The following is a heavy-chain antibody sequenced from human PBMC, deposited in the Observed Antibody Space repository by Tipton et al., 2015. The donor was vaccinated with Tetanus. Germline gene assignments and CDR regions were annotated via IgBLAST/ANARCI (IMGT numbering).Heavy chain of an antibody. Sequence: TLSLTCAAYGGSFSVYYWSWIRQPPGKGLEWIGEINHSGSTNYNPSLKRRVTISVDTSKNQFSLKLSSVTAADTAVYYCAREAYSFGFYYYYGMNVWGQGTTVTVSS. J-gene: IGHJ6*02. CDR2: INHSGST. CDR3: AREAYSFGFYYYYGMNV. D-gene: IGHD5-18*01. CDR1: GGSFSVYY. V-gene: IGHV4-34*01.